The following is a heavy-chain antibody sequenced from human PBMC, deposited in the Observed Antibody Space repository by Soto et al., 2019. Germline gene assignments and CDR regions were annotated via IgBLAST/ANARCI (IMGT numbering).Heavy chain of an antibody. CDR2: IIPIFGTA. Sequence: QVQLVQSGAEVKKPGSSVKVSCKASGGTFSSYAISWVRQAPGQGLEWMGGIIPIFGTANYAQKFQGRVTITADESTSTAYMELSSLRSEDPAVYYCARDPVIAARPPAADYYYYYGMDVWGQGTTVTVSS. D-gene: IGHD6-6*01. CDR3: ARDPVIAARPPAADYYYYYGMDV. J-gene: IGHJ6*02. V-gene: IGHV1-69*01. CDR1: GGTFSSYA.